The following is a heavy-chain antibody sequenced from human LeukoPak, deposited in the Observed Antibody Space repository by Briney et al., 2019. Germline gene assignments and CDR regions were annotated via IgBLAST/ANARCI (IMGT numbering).Heavy chain of an antibody. V-gene: IGHV4-39*07. J-gene: IGHJ5*02. Sequence: PGGSLRLSCTASGFNVSSKYMNWVRQPPGKGLEWIGSIYYSGSTYYNPSLKSRVTISVDTSKNQFSLKLSSVTAADTAVYYCARDREYSSGWYFGLQVREAWFDPWGQGTLVTVSS. CDR3: ARDREYSSGWYFGLQVREAWFDP. CDR1: GFNVSSKY. CDR2: IYYSGST. D-gene: IGHD6-19*01.